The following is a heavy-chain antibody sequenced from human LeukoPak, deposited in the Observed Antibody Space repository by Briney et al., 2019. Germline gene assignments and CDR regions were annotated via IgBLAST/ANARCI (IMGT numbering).Heavy chain of an antibody. V-gene: IGHV3-30*18. Sequence: HPGGSLRLSCAASGFMFSDYGMHWVRQAPGKGLEWVAVISNDGSIIYYADSVKGRFTISRDNSKNTLHLQMNSLRPDDTAVYYCAKDGPYCGGITCHFRYFDLWGRGTLVTVSS. CDR3: AKDGPYCGGITCHFRYFDL. CDR2: ISNDGSII. D-gene: IGHD2-21*01. CDR1: GFMFSDYG. J-gene: IGHJ2*01.